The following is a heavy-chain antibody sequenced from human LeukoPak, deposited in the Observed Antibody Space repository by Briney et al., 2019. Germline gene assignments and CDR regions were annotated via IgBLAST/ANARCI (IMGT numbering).Heavy chain of an antibody. V-gene: IGHV1-46*01. CDR1: GYTFTSYY. CDR2: INPSGGST. Sequence: ASVKVSCKASGYTFTSYYMHWVRQAPGQGLEWMGIINPSGGSTSYAQKFQGRVTVTRDTSTSTVHMELSGLRSEDTAVYYRARDQEGFDYWGQGTLVTVSS. J-gene: IGHJ4*02. CDR3: ARDQEGFDY.